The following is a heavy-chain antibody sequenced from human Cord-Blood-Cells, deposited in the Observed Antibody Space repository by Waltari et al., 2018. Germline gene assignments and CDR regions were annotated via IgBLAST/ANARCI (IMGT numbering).Heavy chain of an antibody. Sequence: EVQLVESGGGLVQPGGSLSLSCAASGFTFSSYEMNWVRQAPGKGLEWVSYISSSGSTIYYADSVKGRFTISRDNAKNSLYLQMNSLRAEDTAVYYCARVGGQVGYFDYWGQGTLVTVSS. J-gene: IGHJ4*02. CDR3: ARVGGQVGYFDY. CDR1: GFTFSSYE. D-gene: IGHD3-16*01. V-gene: IGHV3-48*03. CDR2: ISSSGSTI.